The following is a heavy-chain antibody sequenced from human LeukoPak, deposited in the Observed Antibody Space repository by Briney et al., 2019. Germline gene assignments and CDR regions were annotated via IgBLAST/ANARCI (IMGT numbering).Heavy chain of an antibody. V-gene: IGHV3-23*01. CDR3: AKEDLYGSVKWFDP. CDR1: GFTFSSYA. D-gene: IGHD3-10*01. CDR2: ISGSGGGT. Sequence: PGGSLRLSCAASGFTFSSYAMTWVRQAPGKGLEWVSDISGSGGGTYYADSVKGRFTISRDNSKNTLYLQMNSLRAEDTAVYYCAKEDLYGSVKWFDPWGQRTLVTVSS. J-gene: IGHJ5*02.